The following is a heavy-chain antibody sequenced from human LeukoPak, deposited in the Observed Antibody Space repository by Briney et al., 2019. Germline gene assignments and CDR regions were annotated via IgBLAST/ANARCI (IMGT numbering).Heavy chain of an antibody. V-gene: IGHV3-23*01. Sequence: GGSLRLSCAASGFTFINYAMSWVRQAPGKGLEWVSAISGSGGSTYYADSVKGRFTISRDNSKNMLYLQMNSLRADDTAVYYCARWGNNKILDYWGQGTLVTVSS. CDR1: GFTFINYA. CDR2: ISGSGGST. J-gene: IGHJ4*02. D-gene: IGHD7-27*01. CDR3: ARWGNNKILDY.